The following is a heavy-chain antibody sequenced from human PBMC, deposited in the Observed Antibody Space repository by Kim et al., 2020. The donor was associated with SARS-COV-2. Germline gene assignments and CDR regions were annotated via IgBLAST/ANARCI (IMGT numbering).Heavy chain of an antibody. CDR2: ISGSGGST. Sequence: GGSLRLSCAASGFTFSSYAMSWVRQAPGKGLEWVSAISGSGGSTYYADSVKGRFTISRDNSKNTLYLQMNSLRAEDTAVYYCAKGTGSGWYGDWFDPWGQGTLVTVSS. CDR3: AKGTGSGWYGDWFDP. D-gene: IGHD6-19*01. V-gene: IGHV3-23*01. CDR1: GFTFSSYA. J-gene: IGHJ5*02.